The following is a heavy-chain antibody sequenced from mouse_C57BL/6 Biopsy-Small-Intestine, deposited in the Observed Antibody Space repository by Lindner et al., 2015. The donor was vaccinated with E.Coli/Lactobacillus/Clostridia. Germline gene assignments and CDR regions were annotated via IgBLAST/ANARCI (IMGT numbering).Heavy chain of an antibody. CDR3: VRRTGPYAMDY. V-gene: IGHV1-34*02. D-gene: IGHD4-1*01. CDR2: IYPNNGGS. Sequence: VQLQESGPELVKPGDSVKMSCKASGYRFTDYYMDWVKQSHGKSLEWIGYIYPNNGGSSYNKNFKGKATVTVDKSSSTAYMELHSLTSEDSAVYYCVRRTGPYAMDYWGQGTSVTVSS. CDR1: GYRFTDYY. J-gene: IGHJ4*01.